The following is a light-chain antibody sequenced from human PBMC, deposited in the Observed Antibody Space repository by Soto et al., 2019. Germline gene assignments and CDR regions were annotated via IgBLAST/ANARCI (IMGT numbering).Light chain of an antibody. V-gene: IGKV1-39*01. J-gene: IGKJ5*01. CDR3: QQSSSNFPIT. Sequence: DLQMTPTPSSLSAFVGDRVTITCRSSHNIRGYLNWYQQKPGKAPKLLIYGASSLQSGAPSRFSGSGEGTDFTLTISNLQPEDFATYYCQQSSSNFPITFGQGTLLEI. CDR2: GAS. CDR1: HNIRGY.